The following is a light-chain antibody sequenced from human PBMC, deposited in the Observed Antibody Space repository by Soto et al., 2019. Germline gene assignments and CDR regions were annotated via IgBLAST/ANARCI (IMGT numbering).Light chain of an antibody. J-gene: IGLJ1*01. CDR1: SSNVGSNT. CDR2: SNN. V-gene: IGLV1-44*01. CDR3: AAWDDSLNGV. Sequence: QSALTQPPSASGTPGRRVTSSCSGSSSNVGSNTVNWYQQLPGTAPKLLIYSNNQRPSGVPDRFSGTKSGNSASLAISGLQSEDEADYYCAAWDDSLNGVFGTGTKVTV.